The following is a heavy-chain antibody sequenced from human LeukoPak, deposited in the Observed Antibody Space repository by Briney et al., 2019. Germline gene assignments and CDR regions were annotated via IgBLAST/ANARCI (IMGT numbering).Heavy chain of an antibody. CDR3: ARDALELLDPKFDY. D-gene: IGHD1-7*01. J-gene: IGHJ4*02. CDR2: ISYDGSNK. V-gene: IGHV3-30-3*01. Sequence: GGSLLLSCAASGFTFSSYAMHWVRQAPGKGLEWVAVISYDGSNKYYADSVKGRLTISRDNSKNTLYLQMNSLRAEDTAVYYCARDALELLDPKFDYWGQGTLVTVSS. CDR1: GFTFSSYA.